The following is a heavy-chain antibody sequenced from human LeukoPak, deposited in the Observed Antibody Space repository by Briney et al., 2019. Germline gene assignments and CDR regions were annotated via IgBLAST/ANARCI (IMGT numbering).Heavy chain of an antibody. D-gene: IGHD3-22*01. J-gene: IGHJ4*02. V-gene: IGHV3-74*01. Sequence: GGSLRLSCAASRLTFSRYWMHWVRRAPGKGLVWVSRINSDGISTSYADSVKGRFTISRDNAKNTLYLQMNSLRAEDTAVYYCARDGNYYDSSGPADYWGQGTLVTVSS. CDR3: ARDGNYYDSSGPADY. CDR2: INSDGIST. CDR1: RLTFSRYW.